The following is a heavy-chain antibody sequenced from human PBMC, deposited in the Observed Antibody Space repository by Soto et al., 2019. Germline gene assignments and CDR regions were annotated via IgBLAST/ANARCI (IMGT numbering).Heavy chain of an antibody. J-gene: IGHJ4*02. CDR3: ARGPESRSTAYFDY. CDR1: GYTFTDYG. Sequence: ASVKVSCKASGYTFTDYGITWVRQAPGQGLEWMGWISAYTGNTNYAQKVQGRVTMSTDTSTSTAYLELRSLRSDDTAVYYCARGPESRSTAYFDYWGQGTLATVSS. V-gene: IGHV1-18*01. D-gene: IGHD1-26*01. CDR2: ISAYTGNT.